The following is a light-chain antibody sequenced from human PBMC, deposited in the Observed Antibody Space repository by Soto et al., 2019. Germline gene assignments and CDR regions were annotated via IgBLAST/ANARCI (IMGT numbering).Light chain of an antibody. V-gene: IGKV3-20*01. J-gene: IGKJ2*01. CDR2: GAS. CDR1: QSVSSSY. CDR3: QQYGSSSYT. Sequence: EIVLTQSPGTLSLSPVERATLSCRASQSVSSSYLAWYQQKPGQAPRLLIYGASSRATGIPDRFSGSGSGTDFTLTISRLEPEEFAVYYCQQYGSSSYTFGQGTKLEIK.